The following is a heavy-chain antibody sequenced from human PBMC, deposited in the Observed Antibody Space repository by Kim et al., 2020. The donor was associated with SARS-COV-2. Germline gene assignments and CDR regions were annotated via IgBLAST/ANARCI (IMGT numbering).Heavy chain of an antibody. CDR3: AREGRHCSGTACYLFDY. V-gene: IGHV3-64*02. Sequence: GGSLRLSCAASGFIFSTYAMHWVRQAPGKGLEYVSAISSNGADPYYADSVKGRFTISRDNFKNMLYLQMGSLRAEDMAVYYCAREGRHCSGTACYLFDYWGQGTLVTVSS. D-gene: IGHD2-2*01. J-gene: IGHJ4*02. CDR1: GFIFSTYA. CDR2: ISSNGADP.